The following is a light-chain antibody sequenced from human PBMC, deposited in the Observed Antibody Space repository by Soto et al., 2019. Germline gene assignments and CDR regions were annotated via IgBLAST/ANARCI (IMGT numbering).Light chain of an antibody. Sequence: EIVLTQSPANLSLSPGERATLSCRASQSVSSYLAWYQQKPGHAPRLLISDASNRATGIPARFSGSGSGTDFTLTISSLEPEDFAVYYCQHRSIWPAFGQGTRLDI. CDR3: QHRSIWPA. V-gene: IGKV3-11*01. CDR1: QSVSSY. CDR2: DAS. J-gene: IGKJ5*01.